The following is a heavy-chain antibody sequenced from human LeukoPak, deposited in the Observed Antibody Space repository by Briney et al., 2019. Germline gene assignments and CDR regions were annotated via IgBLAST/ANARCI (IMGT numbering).Heavy chain of an antibody. V-gene: IGHV4-38-2*02. J-gene: IGHJ4*02. Sequence: SSETLSLTCTVSGYSISSGNYWDWIRQPPGKGLEWIGSIYYSGSTYYNPSLKSRVTISVDTSKNQFSLKLSSVTAADTAVYYCAREGYYDGSGYYYSPFDYWGQGTLVTVSS. D-gene: IGHD3-22*01. CDR2: IYYSGST. CDR3: AREGYYDGSGYYYSPFDY. CDR1: GYSISSGNY.